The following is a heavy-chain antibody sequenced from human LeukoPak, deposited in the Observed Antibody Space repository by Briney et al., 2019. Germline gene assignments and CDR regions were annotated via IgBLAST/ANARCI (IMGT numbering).Heavy chain of an antibody. CDR3: ARSSWFGGRSEWRWFDP. CDR2: ISGYTGNT. Sequence: ASVKVSCKASGYTFSSYGISWVRQAPGQGLEWMGWISGYTGNTNYAQNLQGRVTMTTGTSTSTAYMELRSLRSDDTALYYCARSSWFGGRSEWRWFDPWGQGTLVTVSS. J-gene: IGHJ5*02. CDR1: GYTFSSYG. D-gene: IGHD3-10*01. V-gene: IGHV1-18*01.